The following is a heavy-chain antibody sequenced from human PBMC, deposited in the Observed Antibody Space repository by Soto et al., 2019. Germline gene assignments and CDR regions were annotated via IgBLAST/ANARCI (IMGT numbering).Heavy chain of an antibody. V-gene: IGHV3-21*01. CDR1: GFTFSSYS. D-gene: IGHD6-19*01. CDR3: AREGWNYLDY. CDR2: ISSSSSYI. J-gene: IGHJ4*02. Sequence: PGGSLRLSCASSGFTFSSYSMNWVRQAPGKGLEWVSSISSSSSYIYYADSVKGRFTISRDNAKNSLYLQMNSLRAEDTAVYYCAREGWNYLDYWGQGTLVTSPQ.